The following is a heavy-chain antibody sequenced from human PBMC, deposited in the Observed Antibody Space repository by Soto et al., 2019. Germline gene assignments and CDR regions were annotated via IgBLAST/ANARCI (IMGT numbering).Heavy chain of an antibody. J-gene: IGHJ4*02. Sequence: GGSLRLSCAASGFTFSSYAMSWVRQAPGKGLEWVSAISGSGGSTYYADSVKGRFTISRDNSKNTLYLQMNSLRAEDTAVYYCATSRGAAVTQPFDYWGQGTLVTVSS. CDR3: ATSRGAAVTQPFDY. V-gene: IGHV3-23*01. CDR1: GFTFSSYA. CDR2: ISGSGGST. D-gene: IGHD6-13*01.